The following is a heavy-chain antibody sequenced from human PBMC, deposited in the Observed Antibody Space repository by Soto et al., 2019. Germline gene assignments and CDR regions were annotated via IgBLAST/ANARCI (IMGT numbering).Heavy chain of an antibody. D-gene: IGHD2-8*01. CDR1: GGTFGSQS. V-gene: IGHV1-69*08. CDR3: ATDGVVREVNFHY. Sequence: QVQLVQSGAEVKKPGSSVKVSCKASGGTFGSQSLSWVRQAPGQGLEWMGRIIPMDGTPNYAQQFQGRVTITADEVTSTVYMELRILRSEDTAVYYCATDGVVREVNFHYWGPGTLVTVSS. CDR2: IIPMDGTP. J-gene: IGHJ4*02.